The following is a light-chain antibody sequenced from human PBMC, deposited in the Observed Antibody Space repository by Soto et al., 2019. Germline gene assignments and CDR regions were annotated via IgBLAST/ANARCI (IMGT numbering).Light chain of an antibody. CDR3: QQYGSSPRIT. Sequence: EIVLTQSPAILSLSPGERATLSCRASQSVSSYLTWYQQEPGQAPSRLIDAASNMSTCMPAGCSGSGSATAFTLTISSLVHADYAVYYCQQYGSSPRITFGQGTRLDI. J-gene: IGKJ5*01. V-gene: IGKV3-11*01. CDR1: QSVSSY. CDR2: AAS.